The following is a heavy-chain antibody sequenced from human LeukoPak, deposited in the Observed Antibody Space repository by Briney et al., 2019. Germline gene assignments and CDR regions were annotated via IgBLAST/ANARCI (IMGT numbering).Heavy chain of an antibody. J-gene: IGHJ4*02. V-gene: IGHV4-59*01. CDR1: GFTFDDYA. Sequence: PGGSLRLSCAVSGFTFDDYAMHWIRQPPGKGLEWIGYIYYSGSTNYNPSLKSRVTISVDTSKNQFSLKLSSVTAADTAVYYCARQENSYGLTFDYWGQGTLVTVSS. CDR2: IYYSGST. D-gene: IGHD5-18*01. CDR3: ARQENSYGLTFDY.